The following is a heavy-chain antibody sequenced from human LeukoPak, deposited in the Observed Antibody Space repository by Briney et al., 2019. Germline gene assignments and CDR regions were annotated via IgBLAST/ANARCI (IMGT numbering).Heavy chain of an antibody. D-gene: IGHD1-7*01. CDR1: GFTFSSYG. CDR2: ISGSGGST. Sequence: GGSLRLSCAASGFTFSSYGMSWVRQAPGKGLEWVSAISGSGGSTYYADSVKGRFTISRDNSKNTLYLQMNSLRAEDTAVYYCASHITGTGPTIDYWGQGTLVTVSS. V-gene: IGHV3-23*01. CDR3: ASHITGTGPTIDY. J-gene: IGHJ4*02.